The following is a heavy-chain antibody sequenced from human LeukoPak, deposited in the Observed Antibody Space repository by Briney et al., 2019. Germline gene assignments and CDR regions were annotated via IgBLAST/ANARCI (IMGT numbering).Heavy chain of an antibody. J-gene: IGHJ6*03. CDR3: AKMIGGGENYKYSLDV. D-gene: IGHD2-21*01. Sequence: GGSLRLSCAASGFPFRNYGMHWVRQAPGKGLEWVALIRYDGSNKYYADSVKGRFTTSRDNSKNILHLQMNSLTTEDTAVYYCAKMIGGGENYKYSLDVWGKGTSITVSS. V-gene: IGHV3-30*02. CDR2: IRYDGSNK. CDR1: GFPFRNYG.